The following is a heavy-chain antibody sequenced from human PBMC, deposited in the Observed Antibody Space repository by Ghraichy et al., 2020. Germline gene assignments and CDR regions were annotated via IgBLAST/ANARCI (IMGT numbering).Heavy chain of an antibody. D-gene: IGHD4/OR15-4a*01. J-gene: IGHJ5*02. CDR3: ATDIFSRDYHFP. CDR1: GYTLTELS. V-gene: IGHV1-24*01. Sequence: ASVKVSCKVSGYTLTELSMHWVRQAPGKGLEWMGGFDPEDGETIYAQKFQGRVTMTEDTSTDTAYMELSSLRSEDTAVYYCATDIFSRDYHFPWGQGTLVTVSS. CDR2: FDPEDGET.